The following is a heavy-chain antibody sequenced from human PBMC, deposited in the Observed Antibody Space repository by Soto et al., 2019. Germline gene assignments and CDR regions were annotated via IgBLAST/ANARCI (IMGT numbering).Heavy chain of an antibody. J-gene: IGHJ6*02. CDR2: IIPVFDKP. V-gene: IGHV1-69*19. CDR1: GVTFNSYA. CDR3: AGTSWHYYYGMDL. Sequence: QVQLEQSGAEVKKSGSSVKISCKASGVTFNSYALSWVRQAPGQGLEWMGGIIPVFDKPTYAQKFQGRVTITADESTNTVYMELSSLRSEDTAVYYCAGTSWHYYYGMDLWGQGTTVTVSS. D-gene: IGHD1-1*01.